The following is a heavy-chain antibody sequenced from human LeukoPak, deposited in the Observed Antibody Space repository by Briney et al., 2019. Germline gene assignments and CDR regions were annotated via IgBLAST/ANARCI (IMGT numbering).Heavy chain of an antibody. V-gene: IGHV3-15*01. CDR3: ATNSDYEGLFAY. Sequence: GGSLRLSCAASGFTFSNAWMSWVRQAPGKGLEWVGRIKSKADGGTTDYAAPVKGRFTISRDDSENTLYVQTNSLKTEDTAVYYCATNSDYEGLFAYWGQGSLVTVSS. J-gene: IGHJ4*02. CDR1: GFTFSNAW. D-gene: IGHD5-12*01. CDR2: IKSKADGGTT.